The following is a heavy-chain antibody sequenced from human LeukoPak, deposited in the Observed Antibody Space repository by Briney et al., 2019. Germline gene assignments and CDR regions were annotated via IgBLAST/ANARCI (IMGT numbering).Heavy chain of an antibody. V-gene: IGHV3-21*01. Sequence: GGSLRLSCAASGFTFSSYSMNWVRQAPGKGLEWVSSISSSSSYIYYADSVKGRFTISRDNAKNSLYLQMNSLRAEDTAVYYCARDPSYDYAWGSYRPLDYWGQGTLVTVSS. CDR2: ISSSSSYI. CDR1: GFTFSSYS. D-gene: IGHD3-16*02. CDR3: ARDPSYDYAWGSYRPLDY. J-gene: IGHJ4*02.